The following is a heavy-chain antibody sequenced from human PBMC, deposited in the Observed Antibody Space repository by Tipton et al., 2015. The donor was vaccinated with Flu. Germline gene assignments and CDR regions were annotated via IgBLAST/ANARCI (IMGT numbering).Heavy chain of an antibody. V-gene: IGHV4-39*01. CDR1: GGSISSSSYY. CDR3: ASIIAVAGTSRFDY. Sequence: LSCTVSGGSISSSSYYWGWIRQPPGKGLEWIGSIYYSGSTYYNPSLKSRVTISVDTSKNQFSLKLSSVTAADTAVYYCASIIAVAGTSRFDYWGQGTLVTVSS. D-gene: IGHD6-19*01. J-gene: IGHJ4*02. CDR2: IYYSGST.